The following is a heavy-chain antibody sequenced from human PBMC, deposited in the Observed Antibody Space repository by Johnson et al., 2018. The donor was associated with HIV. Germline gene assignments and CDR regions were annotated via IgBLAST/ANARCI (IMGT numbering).Heavy chain of an antibody. CDR1: GFTVSSNY. CDR2: IYTGGST. V-gene: IGHV3-66*01. D-gene: IGHD2-21*02. J-gene: IGHJ3*02. Sequence: VQLVESGGGLVQPGGSLRLSCAASGFTVSSNYMSWVRQAPGKGLEWVSVIYTGGSTYYPDSVKGRFTISRDNSKNTLYLQMNSLRAEDTAVYYCARGLIYCGGDCYAFDIWGQGTMVTVSS. CDR3: ARGLIYCGGDCYAFDI.